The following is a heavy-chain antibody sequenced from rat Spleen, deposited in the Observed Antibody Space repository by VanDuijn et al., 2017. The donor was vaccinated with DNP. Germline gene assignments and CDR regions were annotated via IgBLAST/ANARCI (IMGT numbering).Heavy chain of an antibody. Sequence: EVKLVESGGGLVQPGRSLKLSCAASGFNFYDYWMGWVRQAPGKGLEWIGEINKGSSTINYIPSLKDKFTISRDNAQNTLYLQRNKLGSEDTAIYVGAKGPNYGGWNDYFDYVCQGVMVTVSS. J-gene: IGHJ2*01. V-gene: IGHV4-2*01. CDR1: GFNFYDYW. CDR3: AKGPNYGGWNDYFDY. D-gene: IGHD1-11*01. CDR2: INKGSSTI.